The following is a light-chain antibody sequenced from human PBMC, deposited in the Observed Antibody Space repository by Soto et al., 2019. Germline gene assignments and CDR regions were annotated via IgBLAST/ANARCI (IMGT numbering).Light chain of an antibody. V-gene: IGKV3D-15*01. CDR3: QPYNNWPLT. CDR1: QSVSSN. CDR2: GAS. J-gene: IGKJ4*01. Sequence: ETVMTQSPATLSMSPGDRATLSCRASQSVSSNLAWYHQKPGQAPRLLIYGASTRATGIPARFSGSGSGTEFTLTISSLQSEDFAVYYCQPYNNWPLTFGGGTKVEIK.